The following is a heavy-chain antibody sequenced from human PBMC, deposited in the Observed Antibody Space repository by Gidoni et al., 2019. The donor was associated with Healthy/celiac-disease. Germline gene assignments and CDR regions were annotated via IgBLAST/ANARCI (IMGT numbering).Heavy chain of an antibody. CDR2: IIPIFGTA. Sequence: QVQLVQSGAEVKKPGSSVKVSCKASGGTFSSYAYSWVRQAPGQGLEWMGGIIPIFGTANYAQKFQGRVTITADESTSTAYMELSSLRSEDTAVYYCARISYYYDSSGYYVNWFDPWGQGTLVTVSS. J-gene: IGHJ5*02. CDR1: GGTFSSYA. D-gene: IGHD3-22*01. CDR3: ARISYYYDSSGYYVNWFDP. V-gene: IGHV1-69*01.